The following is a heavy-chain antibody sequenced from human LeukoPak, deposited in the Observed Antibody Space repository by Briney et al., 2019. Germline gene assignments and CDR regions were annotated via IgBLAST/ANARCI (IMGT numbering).Heavy chain of an antibody. J-gene: IGHJ4*02. CDR1: GGTFSSYA. CDR3: ARSLDYYGSSGYYYYFDY. D-gene: IGHD3-22*01. CDR2: IIPIFGTA. V-gene: IGHV1-69*05. Sequence: SVKVSCKASGGTFSSYAISWVRQAPGQGLEWMGGIIPIFGTANYAQKFQGRVTITTDESTSTAYMELSSLRSEDTAVYYCARSLDYYGSSGYYYYFDYWGQGTLVTVSS.